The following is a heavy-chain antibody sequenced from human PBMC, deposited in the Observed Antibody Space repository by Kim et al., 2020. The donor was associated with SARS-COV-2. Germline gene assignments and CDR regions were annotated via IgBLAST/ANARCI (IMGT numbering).Heavy chain of an antibody. CDR3: ARSRYDFWSGYSKQYYFDY. J-gene: IGHJ4*02. D-gene: IGHD3-3*01. V-gene: IGHV4-30-2*04. Sequence: SRVTISVDTSKNQFSLKLSSVTAADTAVYYCARSRYDFWSGYSKQYYFDYWGQGTLVTVSS.